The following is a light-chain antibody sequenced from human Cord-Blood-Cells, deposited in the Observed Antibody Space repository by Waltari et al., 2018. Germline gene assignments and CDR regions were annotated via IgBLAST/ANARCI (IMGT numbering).Light chain of an antibody. V-gene: IGLV2-23*02. CDR3: CSYAGSSTFVV. CDR1: SSAVGSYNL. CDR2: EVS. Sequence: QSALTQPASVSGSPGPSITISCTGTSSAVGSYNLVSWYQQNPGQAPKLMIYEVSKRPSGVSNRFSGSKSGNTASLTISGLQAEDEADYYCCSYAGSSTFVVFGGGTKLTVL. J-gene: IGLJ2*01.